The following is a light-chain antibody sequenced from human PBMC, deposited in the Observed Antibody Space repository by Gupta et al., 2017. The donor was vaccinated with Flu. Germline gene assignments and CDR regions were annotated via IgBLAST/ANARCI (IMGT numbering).Light chain of an antibody. V-gene: IGLV2-14*01. Sequence: QSALTQPASVSGSPCQSITISCTGTSSDIGSYNYGSWYPQYPGKVHILLIYEVRYRPAGSSDRFSGSKSGSTAALTISGLQADDEADYYCSAYTGSVTVFGGGTKLTVL. CDR1: SSDIGSYNY. CDR3: SAYTGSVTV. CDR2: EVR. J-gene: IGLJ3*02.